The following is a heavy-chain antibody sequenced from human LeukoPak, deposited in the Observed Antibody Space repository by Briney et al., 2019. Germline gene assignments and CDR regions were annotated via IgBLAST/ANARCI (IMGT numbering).Heavy chain of an antibody. CDR2: MNPNSGNT. Sequence: ASVKVSCKASGYTFTSYDINWVRQATGQGLEWRGWMNPNSGNTGYAQKFQGRVTMTRNTSISTAYMELSSLRSEDTAVYYCARGRSCGGDCYQYYFDYWGQGTLVTVSS. J-gene: IGHJ4*02. CDR3: ARGRSCGGDCYQYYFDY. V-gene: IGHV1-8*01. D-gene: IGHD2-21*02. CDR1: GYTFTSYD.